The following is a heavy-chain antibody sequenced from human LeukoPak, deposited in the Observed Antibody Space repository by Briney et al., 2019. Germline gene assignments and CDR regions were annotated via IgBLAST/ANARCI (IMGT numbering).Heavy chain of an antibody. CDR2: IYSDGGT. Sequence: SETLSLTCTVSGGSITSGGYFWSWLRQPAGKGLEWIGRIYSDGGTNYNPSLRGRVTISIDTSRNQFSLRVNSVTAADTAIYYCARDLPAIHCVNWFDPWGQGTLVTVSS. V-gene: IGHV4-61*02. D-gene: IGHD2-21*01. CDR1: GGSITSGGYF. J-gene: IGHJ5*02. CDR3: ARDLPAIHCVNWFDP.